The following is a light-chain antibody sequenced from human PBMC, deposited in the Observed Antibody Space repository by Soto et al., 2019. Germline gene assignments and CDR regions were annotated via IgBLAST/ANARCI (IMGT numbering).Light chain of an antibody. CDR3: SSYTSSSTPYV. J-gene: IGLJ1*01. V-gene: IGLV2-14*01. CDR1: SSEFGGYNY. Sequence: QSELTQPAYVSGSPGQAITISCTGNSSEFGGYNYVSWYQQHPVKAPKLMIYDVTNRPSGVSDRFSGSKSGNTASLTISGLQAEDEADYYCSSYTSSSTPYVFGTGTKVTVL. CDR2: DVT.